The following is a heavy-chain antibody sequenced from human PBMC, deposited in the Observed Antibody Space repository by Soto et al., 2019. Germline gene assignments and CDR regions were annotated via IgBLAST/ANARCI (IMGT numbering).Heavy chain of an antibody. CDR2: INAASGDT. D-gene: IGHD2-2*01. Sequence: QVHLVQSGAEVKKPGASVKVSCQASGYTFTAYVIHWMRKAPGQRLEWMGWINAASGDTKYSQRFQGRVTITRDTSATTAYMELSSLTSEDTAVYYCARVGYCSGSSCPSFDYWGQGALVTVSS. CDR3: ARVGYCSGSSCPSFDY. V-gene: IGHV1-3*01. J-gene: IGHJ4*02. CDR1: GYTFTAYV.